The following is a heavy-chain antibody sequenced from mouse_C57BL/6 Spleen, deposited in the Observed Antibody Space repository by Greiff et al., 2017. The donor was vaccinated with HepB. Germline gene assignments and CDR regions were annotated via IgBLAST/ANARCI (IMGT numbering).Heavy chain of an antibody. V-gene: IGHV1-80*01. CDR3: ARYFSNPYLYFDV. Sequence: VQLQQSGAELVKPGASVKISCKASGYSFSSYWMNWVKQRPGKGLEWIGQIYPGDGDTNYKGKFKGKDTLTADKSSSTAYMQLSSLTSEDSAVYFCARYFSNPYLYFDVWGTGTTVTVSS. CDR1: GYSFSSYW. J-gene: IGHJ1*03. CDR2: IYPGDGDT. D-gene: IGHD2-5*01.